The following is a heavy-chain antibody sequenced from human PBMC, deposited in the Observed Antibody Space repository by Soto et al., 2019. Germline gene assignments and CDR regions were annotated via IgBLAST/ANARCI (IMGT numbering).Heavy chain of an antibody. CDR1: GGTFNSYS. CDR2: IIPMSGRP. V-gene: IGHV1-69*06. Sequence: QVQLVQSGAEVKTPGSSVKVSCKASGGTFNSYSIDWVRQAPGQGFEWMGGIIPMSGRPNYAQRFQGRVTFSADKSTNTVYMEVNSLPHEDTAGYYCTRRGRQSANWFDPWGQGTLVTVSS. CDR3: TRRGRQSANWFDP. J-gene: IGHJ5*02.